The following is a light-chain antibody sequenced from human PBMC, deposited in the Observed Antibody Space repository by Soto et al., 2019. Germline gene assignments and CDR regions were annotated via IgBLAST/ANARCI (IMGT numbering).Light chain of an antibody. V-gene: IGKV2-28*01. Sequence: DIVMTQSPLSLPVTPGEPASISCRSSQSLLHSNGYNYLDWYLQKPGQSPQLLIYLGSHRASGVPDRFSGSGSGTDFTLKISRVEAEDVGVYYCMQALQMWTFGQGPKVDI. CDR2: LGS. J-gene: IGKJ1*01. CDR1: QSLLHSNGYNY. CDR3: MQALQMWT.